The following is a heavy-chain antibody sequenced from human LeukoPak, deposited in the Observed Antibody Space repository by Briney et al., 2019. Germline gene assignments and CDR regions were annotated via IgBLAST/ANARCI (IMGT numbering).Heavy chain of an antibody. CDR3: VRRRDSTAFDY. J-gene: IGHJ4*02. V-gene: IGHV4-39*01. D-gene: IGHD2-15*01. CDR1: GGSISSSYY. Sequence: SETLSLTCAVSGGSISSSYYWGWIRQPPGKGLEWIGSIYYSGDTFYNPSLKSRATISVDTSKNQFSLRLSSVTAADTAIYYCVRRRDSTAFDYWGQGTLVTVSS. CDR2: IYYSGDT.